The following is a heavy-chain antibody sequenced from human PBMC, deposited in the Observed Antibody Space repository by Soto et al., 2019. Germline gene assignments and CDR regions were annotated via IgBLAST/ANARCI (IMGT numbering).Heavy chain of an antibody. CDR1: GGLMSKDRYH. CDR3: ARHGLTGSSYDASDI. CDR2: IKYSGTT. V-gene: IGHV4-39*01. Sequence: RCGGSGGLMSKDRYHVWGIRQPPGKGLEWIASIKYSGTTFYNPSLKSRVTLSVDTSKNQFALKLSSVTAAETAVYYCARHGLTGSSYDASDIWGKGTMVS. J-gene: IGHJ3*02. D-gene: IGHD1-26*01.